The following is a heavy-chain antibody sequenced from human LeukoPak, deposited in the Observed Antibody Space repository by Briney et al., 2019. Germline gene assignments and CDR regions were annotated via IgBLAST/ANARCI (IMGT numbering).Heavy chain of an antibody. CDR2: IIPIFGTA. J-gene: IGHJ3*02. CDR3: ARDHLGYCSSTSCLQNAFDI. Sequence: SVKVSCKASGGTFISYAISWVRQAPGQGREWMGGIIPIFGTANYAQKFQGRVTTTTDESTSTAYMELSSLRSEDTAVYYCARDHLGYCSSTSCLQNAFDIWGQGTMVTVSS. D-gene: IGHD2-2*01. V-gene: IGHV1-69*05. CDR1: GGTFISYA.